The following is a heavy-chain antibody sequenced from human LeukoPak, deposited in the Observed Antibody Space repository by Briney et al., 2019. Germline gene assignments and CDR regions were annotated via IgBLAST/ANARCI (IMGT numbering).Heavy chain of an antibody. V-gene: IGHV4-31*03. J-gene: IGHJ4*02. CDR2: IYYSGST. CDR3: ARFLYYGSGSYPRFDR. D-gene: IGHD3-10*01. Sequence: PSETLSLTCTVSGGSISSGGYYWSWIRQHPGKGLEWIGYIYYSGSTYYNPSLKSRVTISVDTSKNQFSLKLSSVTAADTAVYYCARFLYYGSGSYPRFDRWGQGTLVTVSS. CDR1: GGSISSGGYY.